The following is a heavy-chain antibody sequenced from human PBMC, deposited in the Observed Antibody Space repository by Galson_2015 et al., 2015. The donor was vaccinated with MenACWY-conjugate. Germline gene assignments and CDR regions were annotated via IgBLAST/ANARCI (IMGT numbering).Heavy chain of an antibody. D-gene: IGHD6-13*01. CDR2: INSDGSST. Sequence: SLRLSCAASGFTFSDYWMYWVRQAPGKGLLWVSRINSDGSSTSYADSVKGRFTISRDNAKNTLYLQMNSLRVEDTAVYYCARGHRHSSSFDLWGRGTLVTVSS. CDR1: GFTFSDYW. CDR3: ARGHRHSSSFDL. J-gene: IGHJ2*01. V-gene: IGHV3-74*01.